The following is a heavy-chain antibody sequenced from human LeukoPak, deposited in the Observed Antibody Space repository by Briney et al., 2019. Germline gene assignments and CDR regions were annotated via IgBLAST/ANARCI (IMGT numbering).Heavy chain of an antibody. J-gene: IGHJ6*03. V-gene: IGHV3-53*01. CDR3: ARLEKKSYYYMDV. CDR1: GFTVSSNY. Sequence: PGGSLRLSCAVSGFTVSSNYMGWVRQAPGEGLEWVSVFYSSGSTYYADSVKSRFTISRDNSENTLFLQMNTLRAEDTAVYYCARLEKKSYYYMDVWGKGTTVTVSS. D-gene: IGHD1-1*01. CDR2: FYSSGST.